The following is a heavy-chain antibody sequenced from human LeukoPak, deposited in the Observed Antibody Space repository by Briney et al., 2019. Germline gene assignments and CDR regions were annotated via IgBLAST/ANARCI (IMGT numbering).Heavy chain of an antibody. D-gene: IGHD3-16*02. CDR1: GVSIGSDDSNY. Sequence: SETLSLACSVSGVSIGSDDSNYWAWIRQPPGKGLEWIAGITSSGTAHYNPSLESQVTISLDTSSNQFSLKLTFVTAADTALYYCARATNYRRYSFHSWGQGTKVTVSS. CDR2: ITSSGTA. CDR3: ARATNYRRYSFHS. V-gene: IGHV4-39*01. J-gene: IGHJ4*02.